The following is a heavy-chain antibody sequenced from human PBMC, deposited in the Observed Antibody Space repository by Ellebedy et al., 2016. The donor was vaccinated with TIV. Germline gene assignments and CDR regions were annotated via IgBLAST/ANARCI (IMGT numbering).Heavy chain of an antibody. V-gene: IGHV1-2*02. J-gene: IGHJ4*02. CDR1: GHTFTGFY. Sequence: ASVKVSXXASGHTFTGFYIHWVRQAPGQGLEWMGWINFNSGDTHYAQKFQGRVTMTRDTSISTAYMELSGLRSDDTAVYFCAREPHGKYFDYWGQGALVTVSS. CDR2: INFNSGDT. CDR3: AREPHGKYFDY.